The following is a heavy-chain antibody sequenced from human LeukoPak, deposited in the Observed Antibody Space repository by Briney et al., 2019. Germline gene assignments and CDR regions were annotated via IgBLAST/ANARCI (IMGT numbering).Heavy chain of an antibody. J-gene: IGHJ5*02. CDR1: GGSFSGYY. Sequence: SETLSLTCAVYGGSFSGYYWSWIRQPPGEGLEWIGEINHSGSTNYNPSLKSRVTISVDTSKNQFSLKLSSVTAADTAVYYCARVRGVIISWFDPWGQGTLVTVSS. D-gene: IGHD3-10*01. CDR3: ARVRGVIISWFDP. CDR2: INHSGST. V-gene: IGHV4-34*01.